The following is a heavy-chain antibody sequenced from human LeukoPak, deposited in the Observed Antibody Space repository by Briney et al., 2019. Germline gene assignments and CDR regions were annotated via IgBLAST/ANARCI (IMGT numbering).Heavy chain of an antibody. CDR1: GGSISNYY. D-gene: IGHD2-2*01. CDR3: ARSDCSTTSCVAYYGMDV. CDR2: IYYSGST. Sequence: PSETLSLTCTVSGGSISNYYWNWIWQPPGKGLEWIGYIYYSGSTNYNPSLKSRVTISVDTSKNQFSLKLSSMTAADTAVYYCARSDCSTTSCVAYYGMDVWGQGTTVTVSS. V-gene: IGHV4-59*08. J-gene: IGHJ6*02.